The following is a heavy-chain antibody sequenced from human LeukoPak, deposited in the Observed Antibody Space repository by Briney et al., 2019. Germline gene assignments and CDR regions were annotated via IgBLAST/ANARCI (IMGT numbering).Heavy chain of an antibody. CDR1: GGTFSSYG. D-gene: IGHD3-16*01. Sequence: ASVKVSCKASGGTFSSYGISWVRQAPGQGLEWMGWISAYNGNTNYAQKLQGRVTMTTDTSTSTAYMELRSLRSDDTAVYYCARLGGLYDYVWGSLYSAYFDYWGQGTLVTVSS. J-gene: IGHJ4*02. CDR3: ARLGGLYDYVWGSLYSAYFDY. CDR2: ISAYNGNT. V-gene: IGHV1-18*01.